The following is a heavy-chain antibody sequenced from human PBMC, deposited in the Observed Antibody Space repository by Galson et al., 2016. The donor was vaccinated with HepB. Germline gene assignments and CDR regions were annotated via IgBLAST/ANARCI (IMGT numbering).Heavy chain of an antibody. V-gene: IGHV1-18*01. D-gene: IGHD3-10*01. J-gene: IGHJ4*02. CDR2: ISAYNGDT. CDR1: GYTFTNYG. Sequence: SVKVSCKASGYTFTNYGLSWVRQAPGQGLEYMGWISAYNGDTNYAQNLQGRVTMTTDTSTSTAYMELRSLRSDDTAVYYCARGAGVYFDYWVQGTLVTVSS. CDR3: ARGAGVYFDY.